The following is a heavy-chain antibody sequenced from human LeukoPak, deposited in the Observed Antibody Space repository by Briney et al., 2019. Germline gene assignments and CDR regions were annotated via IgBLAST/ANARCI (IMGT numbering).Heavy chain of an antibody. CDR2: IKQDGSEK. Sequence: GGSLRLSCAASGFTFSSYWMTWVRQAPGKGLEWVAKIKQDGSEKYYVDSVKGRFTISRDNAKNSLYLQMNSLGAEDTAVYYCARDERGQGRCNRDGYKCTSLDVWGQGTTVTVS. CDR1: GFTFSSYW. D-gene: IGHD5-24*01. CDR3: ARDERGQGRCNRDGYKCTSLDV. J-gene: IGHJ6*02. V-gene: IGHV3-7*05.